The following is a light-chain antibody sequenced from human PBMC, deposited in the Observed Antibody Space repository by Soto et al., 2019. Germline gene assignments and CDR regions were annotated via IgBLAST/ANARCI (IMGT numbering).Light chain of an antibody. V-gene: IGKV1-5*01. Sequence: DIQMTQSPSTLSASVGDRVTITCRASQSISSWLAWYQQKPGKAPKLLIYDASSLESGVPSRFSGSGSGTDFTLTINRLQPDDFATYYCQHYSSGPWTFGQGTKVDI. CDR1: QSISSW. CDR3: QHYSSGPWT. J-gene: IGKJ1*01. CDR2: DAS.